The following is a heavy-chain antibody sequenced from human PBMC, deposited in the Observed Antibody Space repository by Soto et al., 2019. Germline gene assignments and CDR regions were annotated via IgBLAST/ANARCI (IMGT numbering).Heavy chain of an antibody. D-gene: IGHD3-9*01. V-gene: IGHV4-59*08. Sequence: QVQLQESGPGLVKPSETLSLTCTVSGGSISSYYWSWIRQPPGKGLEWIGYIYYSGSTNYNPSLNSQVTISVDTSKNQFSLKLSCVTAADTAVYYCARRGEDGIWLLKGGQGYYYSMDFWGKGTTVTVSS. J-gene: IGHJ6*03. CDR3: ARRGEDGIWLLKGGQGYYYSMDF. CDR1: GGSISSYY. CDR2: IYYSGST.